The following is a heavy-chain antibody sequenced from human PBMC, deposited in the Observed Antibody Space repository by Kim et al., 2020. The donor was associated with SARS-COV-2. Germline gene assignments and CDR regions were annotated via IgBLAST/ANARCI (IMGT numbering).Heavy chain of an antibody. J-gene: IGHJ4*02. D-gene: IGHD6-13*01. CDR2: ISYDGSNK. V-gene: IGHV3-30*04. CDR3: ARARDSWYLDY. CDR1: GFTFSSYA. Sequence: GGSLRLSCAASGFTFSSYAMHWVRQAPGKGLEWVAVISYDGSNKYYADSVKGRFTISRDNSKHTLYLQMNSLRAEETAVYYCARARDSWYLDYWGQGTLV.